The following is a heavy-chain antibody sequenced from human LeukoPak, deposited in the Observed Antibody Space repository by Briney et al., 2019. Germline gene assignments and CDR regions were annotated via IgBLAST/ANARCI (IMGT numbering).Heavy chain of an antibody. CDR2: VNKDGSAK. CDR1: GFTLSTYW. V-gene: IGHV3-7*04. CDR3: ARENFEF. J-gene: IGHJ4*02. Sequence: GGSLRLSCAASGFTLSTYWMNWVRQAPGKGLEWVANVNKDGSAKYYVDSVKGRFTISRDNAKNSLYLQMDSLRAEDTAVYYCARENFEFWGQGALVTVSS.